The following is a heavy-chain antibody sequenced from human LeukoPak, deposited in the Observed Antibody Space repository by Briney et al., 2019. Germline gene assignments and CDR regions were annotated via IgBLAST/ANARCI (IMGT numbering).Heavy chain of an antibody. D-gene: IGHD3-3*01. CDR3: ARGAYDFWSGQYYFDY. J-gene: IGHJ4*02. CDR2: INWNGGST. Sequence: RSGGSLRLSCAASGFTFDDYGMSWVRQAPGKGLEWVSGINWNGGSTGYADSVKGRFTISRDNAKNSLYLQMNSLRAEDTALCHCARGAYDFWSGQYYFDYWGQGTLVTVSS. V-gene: IGHV3-20*01. CDR1: GFTFDDYG.